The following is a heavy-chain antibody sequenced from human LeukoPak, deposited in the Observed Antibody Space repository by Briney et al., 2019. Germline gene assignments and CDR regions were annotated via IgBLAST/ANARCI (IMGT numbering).Heavy chain of an antibody. CDR2: IKPKSDGATT. D-gene: IGHD5-18*01. V-gene: IGHV3-15*01. J-gene: IGHJ4*02. CDR3: TTVYSYGYSGSDY. Sequence: PGGSLRLSCAASEFTFSNAWMSWVRQAPGKGLEWVGRIKPKSDGATTNYAAPVKGRFTISRDDSKSTLYLQMNSLKTEDTAVYYCTTVYSYGYSGSDYWGQGTLVTVSS. CDR1: EFTFSNAW.